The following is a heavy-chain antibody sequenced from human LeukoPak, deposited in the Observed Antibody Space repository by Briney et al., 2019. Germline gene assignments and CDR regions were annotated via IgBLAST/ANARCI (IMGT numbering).Heavy chain of an antibody. D-gene: IGHD3-10*01. CDR1: GGTFSGYA. J-gene: IGHJ5*02. CDR2: IIPIFGTA. CDR3: ARNYMYYGSGVEWFDP. Sequence: ASVKVSCKASGGTFSGYAISWVRQAPGQGLEWMGGIIPIFGTANYAQKFQGRVTITTDESTSTAYMELSSLRSEDTAVYYCARNYMYYGSGVEWFDPWGQGTLVTVSS. V-gene: IGHV1-69*05.